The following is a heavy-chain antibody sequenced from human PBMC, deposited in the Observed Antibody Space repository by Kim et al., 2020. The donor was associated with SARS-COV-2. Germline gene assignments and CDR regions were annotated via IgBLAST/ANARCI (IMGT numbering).Heavy chain of an antibody. D-gene: IGHD6-13*01. CDR3: ARGCFGPLYSSTPKGWFDP. CDR1: GGSFSGYY. J-gene: IGHJ5*02. CDR2: INHSGST. Sequence: SETLSLTCAVYGGSFSGYYWSWIRQPPGKGLEWIGEINHSGSTNYNPSLKSRVTISVDTSKNQFSLKLSSVTAADTAVYYCARGCFGPLYSSTPKGWFDPWGQGTLVTVSS. V-gene: IGHV4-34*01.